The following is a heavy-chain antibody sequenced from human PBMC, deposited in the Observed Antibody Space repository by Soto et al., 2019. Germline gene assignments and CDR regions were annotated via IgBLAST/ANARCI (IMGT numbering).Heavy chain of an antibody. Sequence: PSETLSLTCAVYGGSFSGYYWSWIRQPPGKGLEWIGEINHSGSTNYNPSLKSRVTISVDTSKNQFSLKPSSVTAADTAVYYCATNTGYSKGWFDPWGQGTLVTVSS. CDR3: ATNTGYSKGWFDP. V-gene: IGHV4-34*01. CDR2: INHSGST. D-gene: IGHD6-13*01. CDR1: GGSFSGYY. J-gene: IGHJ5*02.